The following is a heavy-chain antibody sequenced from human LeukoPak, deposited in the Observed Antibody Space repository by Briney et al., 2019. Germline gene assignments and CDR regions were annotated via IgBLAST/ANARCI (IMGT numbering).Heavy chain of an antibody. J-gene: IGHJ4*02. CDR3: ARDLRDSYSSSLPCDY. V-gene: IGHV1-46*01. CDR1: GYTFTSYY. D-gene: IGHD6-6*01. CDR2: INPSGGST. Sequence: ASVKVSCKASGYTFTSYYMHWVRHAPGQGLEWMGIINPSGGSTSYAQKFQGRVTMTRDTSTSTVYMELSSLRSEDTAVYYCARDLRDSYSSSLPCDYWGQGTLVTVSS.